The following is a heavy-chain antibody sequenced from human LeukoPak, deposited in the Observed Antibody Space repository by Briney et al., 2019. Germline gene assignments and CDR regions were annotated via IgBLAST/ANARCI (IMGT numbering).Heavy chain of an antibody. Sequence: SETLSLTCTVSGGSVSSTSFYWGWTRQPPGKGLEWIGSVYYTGNTYYNPSLKSRVTMSVDTSKNQFSLKLNSVTAADTALYYCARDGFGLNYWGQGTLVTVSS. CDR2: VYYTGNT. D-gene: IGHD3-3*01. V-gene: IGHV4-39*07. J-gene: IGHJ4*02. CDR1: GGSVSSTSFY. CDR3: ARDGFGLNY.